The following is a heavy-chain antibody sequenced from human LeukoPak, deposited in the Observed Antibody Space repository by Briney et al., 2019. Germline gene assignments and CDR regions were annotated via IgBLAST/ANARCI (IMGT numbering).Heavy chain of an antibody. Sequence: GGSLRLSCAASGFTFRNCAMSWVRQPPGKGLEWVSAVSDDGALTWYADSVKGRFTISRDNSTNTVSLQMINLRADDTARYYCVKEERGYSYGDYWGQGTLVTVSS. CDR2: VSDDGALT. CDR3: VKEERGYSYGDY. V-gene: IGHV3-23*01. J-gene: IGHJ4*02. D-gene: IGHD5-18*01. CDR1: GFTFRNCA.